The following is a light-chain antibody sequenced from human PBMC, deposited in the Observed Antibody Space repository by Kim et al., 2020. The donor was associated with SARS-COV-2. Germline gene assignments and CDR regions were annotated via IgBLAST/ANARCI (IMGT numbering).Light chain of an antibody. CDR2: DDS. CDR3: QVWDSSSDHYV. Sequence: SYELTQPPSVSVAPGKTARITCGGNNIGSKSVHWYQQKPGQAPVLVVYDDSDRPSGISERFSGSNSGNTATLTISRVEAGDEADYYCQVWDSSSDHYVFGTGTKVTVL. J-gene: IGLJ1*01. V-gene: IGLV3-21*03. CDR1: NIGSKS.